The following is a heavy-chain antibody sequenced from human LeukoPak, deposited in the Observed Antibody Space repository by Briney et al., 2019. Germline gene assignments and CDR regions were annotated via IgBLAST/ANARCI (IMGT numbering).Heavy chain of an antibody. CDR2: SSGSGDRT. D-gene: IGHD3-10*01. Sequence: PGGSLRLSCAVSGFTFSSYGLSWIRKAQGQGMEWDSVSSGSGDRTSYADSAKGRFTISRDNSTNTLYLQMHSLRAEDTAVYYCAKAAYGSGSYYEPSYYWGQGTLVSVSS. V-gene: IGHV3-23*01. CDR1: GFTFSSYG. J-gene: IGHJ4*02. CDR3: AKAAYGSGSYYEPSYY.